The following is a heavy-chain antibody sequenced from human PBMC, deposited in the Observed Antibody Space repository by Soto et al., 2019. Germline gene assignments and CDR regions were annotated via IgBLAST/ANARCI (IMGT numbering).Heavy chain of an antibody. CDR3: ARTAAAGKYYYGMDV. Sequence: PGESLKISCKGSGYSFTSYWIAWVRQVPGKGLELMGVIYPGDSDIRYSPSFQGQVTISADKSISTAYLQWSSLKASDSAMYYCARTAAAGKYYYGMDVWGQGTTVPVSS. CDR2: IYPGDSDI. J-gene: IGHJ6*02. V-gene: IGHV5-51*01. CDR1: GYSFTSYW. D-gene: IGHD6-13*01.